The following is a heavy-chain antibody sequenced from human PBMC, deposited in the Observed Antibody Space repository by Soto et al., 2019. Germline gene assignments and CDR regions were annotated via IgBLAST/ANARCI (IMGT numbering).Heavy chain of an antibody. Sequence: QVQLVQSGAEVKKPGASVKVSCKASGYTFTSYGISWVRQAPGQGLEWMGWISAYNGNTNYAQKLQGRVTMTTDTATSKAYMELRSLRSDDTAVYDCAGGHSGSYSGGAFESWGQGTMVTVSS. CDR2: ISAYNGNT. D-gene: IGHD1-26*01. V-gene: IGHV1-18*01. CDR1: GYTFTSYG. J-gene: IGHJ3*02. CDR3: AGGHSGSYSGGAFES.